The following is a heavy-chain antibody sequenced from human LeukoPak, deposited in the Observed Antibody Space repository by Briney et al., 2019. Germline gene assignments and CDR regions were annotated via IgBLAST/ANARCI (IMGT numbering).Heavy chain of an antibody. CDR3: AGDLGWSFDY. D-gene: IGHD4-23*01. Sequence: GRSLRLSCAASGFTFSSYAMHWVRQAPGRGLEWVAVISYDGYNKYHADSVKGRFTISRDNSKNTLYLQMNSLRAEDTAVYYCAGDLGWSFDYWGQGTLVTVSS. CDR2: ISYDGYNK. CDR1: GFTFSSYA. V-gene: IGHV3-30-3*01. J-gene: IGHJ4*02.